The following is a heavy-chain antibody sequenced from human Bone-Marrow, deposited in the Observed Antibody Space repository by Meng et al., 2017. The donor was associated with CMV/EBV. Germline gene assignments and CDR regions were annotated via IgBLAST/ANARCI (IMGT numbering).Heavy chain of an antibody. CDR3: VRLSTGQ. Sequence: GESLKISCAASGFTFSSYAMSWVRQPPGKGLEWVSIIHSGGETDYADSVKGRFTISRDSSKNTVYLQMNSLRDADTAVYYCVRLSTGQWGQGTLVTVSS. CDR2: IIHSGGET. J-gene: IGHJ4*02. V-gene: IGHV3-66*02. CDR1: GFTFSSYA. D-gene: IGHD1-1*01.